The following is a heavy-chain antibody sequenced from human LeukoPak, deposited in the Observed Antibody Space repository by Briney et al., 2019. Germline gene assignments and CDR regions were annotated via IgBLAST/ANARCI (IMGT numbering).Heavy chain of an antibody. V-gene: IGHV3-48*03. D-gene: IGHD5-24*01. CDR3: ASPQYYFDY. J-gene: IGHJ4*02. CDR1: GFTFSTYE. Sequence: GGSLRLSCAASGFTFSTYEMNWVRQAPGKGLEWVSHISSSGSTTYYADSVKGRFTISRDNAKNSLYLQMNSLRAEDTAVYYCASPQYYFDYWGQGNLVTISS. CDR2: ISSSGSTT.